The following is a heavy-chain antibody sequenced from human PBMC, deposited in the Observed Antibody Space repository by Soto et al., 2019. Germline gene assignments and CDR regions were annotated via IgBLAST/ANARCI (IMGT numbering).Heavy chain of an antibody. J-gene: IGHJ5*02. CDR3: ARSIAAAGTWWFDP. V-gene: IGHV4-59*01. CDR2: IYYSGST. Sequence: PSETLSLTCTVSGCSISSYYWSWIRQPPGKGLEWIGYIYYSGSTNYNPSLKSRVTISVDTSKNQFSLKLSSVTAADTAVYYCARSIAAAGTWWFDPWGQGTLVTVSS. CDR1: GCSISSYY. D-gene: IGHD6-13*01.